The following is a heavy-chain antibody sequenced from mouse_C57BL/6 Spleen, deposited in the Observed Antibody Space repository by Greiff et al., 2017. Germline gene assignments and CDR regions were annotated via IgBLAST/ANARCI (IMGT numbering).Heavy chain of an antibody. V-gene: IGHV7-3*01. Sequence: DVQLVESGGGLVQPGGSLSLSCAASGFTFTDYYMSWVRQPPGKALEWLGVIRNKANGYTTEYSAYVKGRFTISRDTSQSILYRQMNALRAEDSATYYCARSTTVVAPYFDYWGQGTTLTVSS. CDR1: GFTFTDYY. CDR3: ARSTTVVAPYFDY. J-gene: IGHJ2*01. CDR2: IRNKANGYTT. D-gene: IGHD1-1*01.